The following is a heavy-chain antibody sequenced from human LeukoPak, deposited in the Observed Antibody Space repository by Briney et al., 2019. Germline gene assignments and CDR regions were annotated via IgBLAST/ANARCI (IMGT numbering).Heavy chain of an antibody. CDR2: IIPIFGTA. J-gene: IGHJ4*02. CDR3: ARTKSIVGATYFDY. CDR1: GGTFSSYA. V-gene: IGHV1-69*05. D-gene: IGHD1-26*01. Sequence: GSSVKVSCKAPGGTFSSYAISWVRQAPGQGLEWMGRIIPIFGTANYAQKFQGRVTITTDESTSTAYMELRSLSSEDTAVYYCARTKSIVGATYFDYWGQGTLVTVSS.